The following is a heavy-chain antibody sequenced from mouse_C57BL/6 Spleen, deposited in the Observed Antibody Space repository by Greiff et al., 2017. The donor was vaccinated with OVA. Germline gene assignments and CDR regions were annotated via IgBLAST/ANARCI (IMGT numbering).Heavy chain of an antibody. Sequence: QVQLKQPGAELVMPGASVKLSCKASGYTFTSYWMHWVKQRPGQGLEWIGEIDPSDSYTNYNQKFKGKSTLTVDKSSTTAYMQLSSLTSEDSAVYYCARAGDGYYWFAYWGQGTLVTVSA. CDR2: IDPSDSYT. V-gene: IGHV1-69*01. CDR3: ARAGDGYYWFAY. J-gene: IGHJ3*01. CDR1: GYTFTSYW. D-gene: IGHD2-3*01.